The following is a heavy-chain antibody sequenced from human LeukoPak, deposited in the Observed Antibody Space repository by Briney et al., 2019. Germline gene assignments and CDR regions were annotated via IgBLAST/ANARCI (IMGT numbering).Heavy chain of an antibody. V-gene: IGHV3-33*01. CDR2: IWNDGSNK. CDR1: GFSFSSYG. CDR3: ARDGDWGLCDY. J-gene: IGHJ4*02. D-gene: IGHD2-21*02. Sequence: GGSLRLSCAASGFSFSSYGMHWVRQAPGKGLEWVAVIWNDGSNKYYVDSVKGRFTISRDNSKNTLYLQMNSLRAEDTAVYYCARDGDWGLCDYWGQGTLVTVSS.